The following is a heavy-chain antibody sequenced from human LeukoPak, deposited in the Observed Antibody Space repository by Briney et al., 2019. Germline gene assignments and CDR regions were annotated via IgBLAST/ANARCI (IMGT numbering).Heavy chain of an antibody. J-gene: IGHJ4*02. CDR1: GYTFTNYG. CDR3: ARAGVTMVRGVSY. CDR2: ISAYNGST. D-gene: IGHD3-10*01. V-gene: IGHV1-18*01. Sequence: ASVKVSCKASGYTFTNYGISWVRQAPGQGLEWMGWISAYNGSTNYAQNLQGRVTMTTDTSTTTAYMELRSLRFDDTAVYYCARAGVTMVRGVSYWGQGTLVTVSS.